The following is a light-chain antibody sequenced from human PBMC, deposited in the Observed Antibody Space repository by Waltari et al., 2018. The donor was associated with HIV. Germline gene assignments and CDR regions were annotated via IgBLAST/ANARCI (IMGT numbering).Light chain of an antibody. Sequence: QSVLTQPPSASGTPGQRITISCSGSSSNIGSNYVYWYQQLPGTAPKLLSYRNNPRPSGVPDRFSGSKSGTSVSLAISGLRSEDEADYYCATWDDTLSGYVVFGGGTKLNVL. CDR1: SSNIGSNY. CDR3: ATWDDTLSGYVV. CDR2: RNN. J-gene: IGLJ2*01. V-gene: IGLV1-47*01.